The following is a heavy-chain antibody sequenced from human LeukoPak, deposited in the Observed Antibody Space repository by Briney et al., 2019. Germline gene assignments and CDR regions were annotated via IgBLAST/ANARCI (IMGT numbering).Heavy chain of an antibody. V-gene: IGHV3-7*01. Sequence: GGSLRLSCAAWGFTLSSYLMSYVREAPGKGLEWVANIKQKGSEKYYVEEVRRRFTISRDNAKHSLYLQMNSLRADDTAVYYCAREEVRRITMVRGADYWRQRPGDSVFS. CDR3: AREEVRRITMVRGADY. CDR1: GFTLSSYL. J-gene: IGHJ4*02. CDR2: IKQKGSEK. D-gene: IGHD3-10*01.